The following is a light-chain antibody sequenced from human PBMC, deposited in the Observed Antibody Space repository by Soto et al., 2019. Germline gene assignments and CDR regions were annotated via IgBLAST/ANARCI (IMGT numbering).Light chain of an antibody. CDR1: SRDIGTHDY. Sequence: QSALTQPASVSGSLGQSITISCTGASRDIGTHDYVSWYQHSPGRAPKLMIYEVSNRPSGVSSRFSGSKSGNTASQTISGLQADDEADYYCFSNTAFGGGTKLTVL. J-gene: IGLJ2*01. CDR3: FSNTA. CDR2: EVS. V-gene: IGLV2-14*01.